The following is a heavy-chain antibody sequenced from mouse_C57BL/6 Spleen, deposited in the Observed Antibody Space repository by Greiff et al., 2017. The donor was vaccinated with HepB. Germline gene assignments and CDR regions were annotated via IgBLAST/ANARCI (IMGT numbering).Heavy chain of an antibody. CDR2: IDPSDSYT. J-gene: IGHJ3*01. Sequence: QVQLQQPGAELVRPGTSVKLSCKASGYTFTSYWMHWVKQRPGQGLEWIGVIDPSDSYTNYNQKFKGKATLTVDTSSSTAYMQRSSLTSEDSAVYYCARYGGLRSWFAYWGQGTLVTVSA. D-gene: IGHD2-4*01. V-gene: IGHV1-59*01. CDR1: GYTFTSYW. CDR3: ARYGGLRSWFAY.